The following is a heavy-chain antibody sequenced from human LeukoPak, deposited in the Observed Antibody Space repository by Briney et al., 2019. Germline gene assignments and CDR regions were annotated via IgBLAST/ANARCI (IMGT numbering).Heavy chain of an antibody. V-gene: IGHV3-11*06. D-gene: IGHD4-11*01. Sequence: PGGSLRLSCAASGFTFSDYYMSWMRQAPEKGLEWVSYISSGSSYTHYADSVKGRFTISRDNAKNSLYLQMNSRRGGDTAVYYCVRRSTITTSFDYWGQGALVTVSS. CDR2: ISSGSSYT. J-gene: IGHJ4*02. CDR1: GFTFSDYY. CDR3: VRRSTITTSFDY.